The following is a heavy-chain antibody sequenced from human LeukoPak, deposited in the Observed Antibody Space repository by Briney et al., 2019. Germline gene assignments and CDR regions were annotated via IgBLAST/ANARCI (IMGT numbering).Heavy chain of an antibody. J-gene: IGHJ4*02. V-gene: IGHV4-38-2*02. D-gene: IGHD2-2*01. Sequence: PSETLSLTCAVSGYSISSGYSWGWVRQPPGKGLEWIGNIYHSGSSYYNPSLKSRVTMSVDMSKNQFSLKLSSVTAADTAVYYCARDHCSATRCLYGPDYWGQGTLVTVSS. CDR3: ARDHCSATRCLYGPDY. CDR2: IYHSGSS. CDR1: GYSISSGYS.